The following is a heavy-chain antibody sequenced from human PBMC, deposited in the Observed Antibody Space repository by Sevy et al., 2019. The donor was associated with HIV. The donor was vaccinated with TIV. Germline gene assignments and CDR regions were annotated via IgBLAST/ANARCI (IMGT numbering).Heavy chain of an antibody. J-gene: IGHJ4*02. CDR3: VKDQGWDLLGYFDY. CDR2: INGGGGGT. D-gene: IGHD1-26*01. V-gene: IGHV3-23*01. Sequence: GGSLRLSCAASGFPFSSYAMSWVRQAPGKGLEWVSGINGGGGGTYYAASVKGRFTISRDNSKNTLFLQMISLRAEDTAVYYCVKDQGWDLLGYFDYWGQGTLVTVSS. CDR1: GFPFSSYA.